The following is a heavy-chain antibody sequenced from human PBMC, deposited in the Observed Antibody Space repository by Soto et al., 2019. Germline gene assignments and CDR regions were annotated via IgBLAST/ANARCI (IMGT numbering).Heavy chain of an antibody. CDR1: DDSISGYY. CDR2: IYDSGST. J-gene: IGHJ6*03. V-gene: IGHV4-59*01. D-gene: IGHD6-6*01. Sequence: SETLSLTCAVTDDSISGYYWSWIRQPPGKGLEWIGYIYDSGSTNYNPSLRSRVTISVDTPKNQFSLKLSSVTAVDTAVYYCVRTLYRSSSSDYYYFYMDVWGKGTTVTVSS. CDR3: VRTLYRSSSSDYYYFYMDV.